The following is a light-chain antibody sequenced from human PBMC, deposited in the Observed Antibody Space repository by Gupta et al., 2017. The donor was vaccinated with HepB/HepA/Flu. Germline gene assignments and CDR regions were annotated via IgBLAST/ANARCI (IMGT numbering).Light chain of an antibody. Sequence: DIVMTQSPDSLSASLGDRATINCKSSQSVLYSSNIKNCLAWYQQKPGKPPKLLIYRAATREYGVPDRFSGSGSGKDFTLTISSLQAEDVAVYYCQQYYSTPYTFGQGTKLEIK. CDR3: QQYYSTPYT. V-gene: IGKV4-1*01. CDR2: RAA. J-gene: IGKJ2*01. CDR1: QSVLYSSNIKNC.